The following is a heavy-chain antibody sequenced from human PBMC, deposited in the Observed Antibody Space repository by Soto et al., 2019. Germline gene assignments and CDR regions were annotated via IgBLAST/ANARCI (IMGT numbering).Heavy chain of an antibody. V-gene: IGHV4-31*03. J-gene: IGHJ5*02. CDR2: IYYSGNT. CDR3: ARDAAPVTEYCTAGDCPNWFDP. CDR1: GGSVSGGVYY. D-gene: IGHD2-8*02. Sequence: SSETLSRSCTVSGGSVSGGVYYWSWVRQHPGKVLDWIGYIYYSGNTYYNPSLKSRVTISVDTSKNQFSLKLSSVTAADTAVYYCARDAAPVTEYCTAGDCPNWFDPWGQGTLVTVSS.